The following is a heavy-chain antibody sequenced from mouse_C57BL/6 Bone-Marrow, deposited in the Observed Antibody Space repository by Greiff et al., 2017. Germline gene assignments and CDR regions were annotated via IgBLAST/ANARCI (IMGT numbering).Heavy chain of an antibody. CDR3: AGLPRY. V-gene: IGHV3-6*01. CDR2: ISYDGSN. J-gene: IGHJ2*01. Sequence: DVQLVESGPGLVKPSQSLSLTCSVTGYSITSGYYWNWIRQFPGNKLEWMGYISYDGSNNYNPSLKNRISITRDTSKNQFFLKLNSVTTEDTATYYCAGLPRYWGQGTTLTVSS. CDR1: GYSITSGYY.